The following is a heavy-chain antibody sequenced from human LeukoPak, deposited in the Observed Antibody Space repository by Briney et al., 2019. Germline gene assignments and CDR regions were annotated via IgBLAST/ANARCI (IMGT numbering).Heavy chain of an antibody. Sequence: PGGSLRLSCAASGFTVSSNYMTWVRQAPGKGLEWVSVIYGGGTTYYSDSVKGKFTISRDNSKTTLYLQMNSLRVEDTAVYYCARDRVETAMGPQFRTYYYYGMDVWGEGTTVTVSS. CDR1: GFTVSSNY. D-gene: IGHD5-18*01. CDR2: IYGGGTT. J-gene: IGHJ6*04. CDR3: ARDRVETAMGPQFRTYYYYGMDV. V-gene: IGHV3-66*01.